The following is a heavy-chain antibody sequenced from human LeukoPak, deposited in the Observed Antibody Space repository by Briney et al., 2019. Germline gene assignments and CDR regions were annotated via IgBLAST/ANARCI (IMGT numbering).Heavy chain of an antibody. Sequence: ASVKVSCKASGYTFTSYGISWVRQAPGQGLEWMGWISGHNGNTNYAQQKLQGRVTITRNTSISTAYMELSSLRSEDTAVYYCARDIGRPEGGYYYMDVWGKGTTVIVSS. J-gene: IGHJ6*03. V-gene: IGHV1-18*01. CDR2: ISGHNGNT. CDR1: GYTFTSYG. D-gene: IGHD1-26*01. CDR3: ARDIGRPEGGYYYMDV.